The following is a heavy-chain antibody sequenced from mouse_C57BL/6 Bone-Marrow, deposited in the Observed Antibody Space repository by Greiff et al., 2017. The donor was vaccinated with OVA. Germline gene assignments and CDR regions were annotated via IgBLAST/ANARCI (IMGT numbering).Heavy chain of an antibody. CDR2: ISYDGSN. D-gene: IGHD4-1*01. CDR1: GYSITSGYY. Sequence: EVQLQQSGPGLVKPSQSLSLTCSVTGYSITSGYYWNWIRQFPGNKLEWMGYISYDGSNNYNPSLKNRISITRDTSKNQFFLKLNSVTTEDTATYYCARSLKLGRDYWGQGTTLTVSS. J-gene: IGHJ2*01. V-gene: IGHV3-6*01. CDR3: ARSLKLGRDY.